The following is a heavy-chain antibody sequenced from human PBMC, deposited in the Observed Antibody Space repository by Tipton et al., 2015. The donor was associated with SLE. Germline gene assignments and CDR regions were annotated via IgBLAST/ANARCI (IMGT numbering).Heavy chain of an antibody. Sequence: SLRLSCAASGFTFSSYGMHWVRQAPGKGLEWVAVIWSDGSNEYYADSVKGRFTISRDNSKNTLYLQMNSLRAEDTAVYYCANGEGGTYYDYVWGSYRLRAFDIWGQGTMVTVSS. CDR1: GFTFSSYG. CDR3: ANGEGGTYYDYVWGSYRLRAFDI. CDR2: IWSDGSNE. V-gene: IGHV3-33*06. D-gene: IGHD3-16*02. J-gene: IGHJ3*02.